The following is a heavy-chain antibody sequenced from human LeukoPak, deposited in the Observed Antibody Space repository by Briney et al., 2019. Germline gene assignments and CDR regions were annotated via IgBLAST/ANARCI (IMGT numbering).Heavy chain of an antibody. D-gene: IGHD1-26*01. J-gene: IGHJ4*02. V-gene: IGHV3-23*05. Sequence: GGSLRLSCAASGFAFATFAMSWVRQAPGKGLEWVSAIVEGGSVTFYTDSVKGRFTISRGNSKNTLYLQMNSLRAEDTALYYCAKGTAQWELYDYWGQGTLVTVSS. CDR2: IVEGGSVT. CDR1: GFAFATFA. CDR3: AKGTAQWELYDY.